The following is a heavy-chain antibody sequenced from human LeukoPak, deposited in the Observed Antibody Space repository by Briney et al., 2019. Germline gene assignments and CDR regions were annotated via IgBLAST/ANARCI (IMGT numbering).Heavy chain of an antibody. Sequence: GGSLGLSCAASGFTFSSYAMSWVRQTPGKGLEWVSGISGSGGNTYYADSVKGRFTISRDNSKNTLNLQMNSLRAEDTAVYYCAKAYYYASGSYYQAFDYWGQGALVTVSS. CDR1: GFTFSSYA. CDR2: ISGSGGNT. V-gene: IGHV3-23*01. D-gene: IGHD3-10*01. CDR3: AKAYYYASGSYYQAFDY. J-gene: IGHJ4*02.